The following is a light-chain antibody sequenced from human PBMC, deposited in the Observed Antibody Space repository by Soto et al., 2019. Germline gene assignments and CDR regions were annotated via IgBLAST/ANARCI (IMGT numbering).Light chain of an antibody. V-gene: IGLV8-61*01. J-gene: IGLJ1*01. CDR3: VLYMGSGIPYV. CDR1: SGSVSTSYY. Sequence: QAVVTQEPSFSVSPGGTVTLTCGLSSGSVSTSYYPSWYQQTPGQAPRTLIYSTNTRSSGVPDRFSGSILGNKAALTITGAQADDESDYYCVLYMGSGIPYVFGTGTKLPS. CDR2: STN.